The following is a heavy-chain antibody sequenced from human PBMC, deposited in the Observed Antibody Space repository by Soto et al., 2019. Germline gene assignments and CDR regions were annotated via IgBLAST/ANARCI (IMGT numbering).Heavy chain of an antibody. CDR2: IYPGDSDT. Sequence: PGESLKISCXGSGYSFTSYWIGWVRQMPGKGLEWMGIIYPGDSDTRYSPSFQGQVTISADKSISTAYLQWSSLKASDTAMYYCARQEGDYYYDSFYAFDIWGQGIMVTVSS. CDR1: GYSFTSYW. CDR3: ARQEGDYYYDSFYAFDI. J-gene: IGHJ3*02. D-gene: IGHD3-22*01. V-gene: IGHV5-51*01.